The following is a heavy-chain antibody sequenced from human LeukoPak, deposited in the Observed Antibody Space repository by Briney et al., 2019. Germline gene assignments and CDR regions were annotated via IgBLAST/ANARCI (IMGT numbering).Heavy chain of an antibody. J-gene: IGHJ4*02. CDR3: AKDDSSGYYYFDY. V-gene: IGHV3-23*01. Sequence: GGSLRLSCAASGFTFSNYAMYWVRQAPGKGLEWVSIISGSGGSTYYADSVKGRFTISRDNSKNTLHLQMHSLRAEDTAVYYCAKDDSSGYYYFDYWGQGTLVTVSS. D-gene: IGHD3-22*01. CDR2: ISGSGGST. CDR1: GFTFSNYA.